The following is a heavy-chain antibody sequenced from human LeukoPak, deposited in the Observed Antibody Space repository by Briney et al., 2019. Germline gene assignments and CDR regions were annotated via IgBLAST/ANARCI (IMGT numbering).Heavy chain of an antibody. V-gene: IGHV4-39*07. Sequence: SETLSLTCTVSGGSISSSSYFWGWIRQPPGKGLEWIGCIYYSGSTNYSPSLKSRVTISVDTSKNRFSLKLSSVTAADTAVYYCARGPPYYYGSGSYLGYWGQGTLVTVSS. CDR2: IYYSGST. CDR3: ARGPPYYYGSGSYLGY. CDR1: GGSISSSSYF. J-gene: IGHJ4*02. D-gene: IGHD3-10*01.